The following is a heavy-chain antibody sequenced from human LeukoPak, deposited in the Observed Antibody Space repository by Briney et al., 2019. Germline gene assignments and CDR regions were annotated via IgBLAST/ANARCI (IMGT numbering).Heavy chain of an antibody. J-gene: IGHJ5*02. V-gene: IGHV4-59*01. CDR2: IYYSGST. CDR3: ARDKGWFDP. Sequence: SETLSLTCTVSGGSISSYYWTWIRQPPGKGLEWIGYIYYSGSTNYNPSLKSRVTISVDTSKNQFSLKLSSVTAADTAVYYCARDKGWFDPWGQGTLVTVSS. CDR1: GGSISSYY.